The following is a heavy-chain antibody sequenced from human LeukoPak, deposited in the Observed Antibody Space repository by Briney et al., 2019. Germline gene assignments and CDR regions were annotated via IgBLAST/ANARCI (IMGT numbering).Heavy chain of an antibody. D-gene: IGHD4-11*01. CDR1: GFTFSSYS. J-gene: IGHJ4*02. CDR3: ARDSYSKNDY. V-gene: IGHV3-48*01. CDR2: ISSSSTTI. Sequence: PGGSRRLSCAASGFTFSSYSMNWVRQAPGKGLEWVSYISSSSTTIYYGGSVKGRFTVSRDNAKNSLYLQMNNLRAEDTAVYFCARDSYSKNDYWGQGTLVTVSS.